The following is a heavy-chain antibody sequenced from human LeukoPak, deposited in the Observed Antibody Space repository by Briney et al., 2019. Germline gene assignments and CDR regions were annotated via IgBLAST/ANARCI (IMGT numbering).Heavy chain of an antibody. Sequence: SETLSLTCTVSGGSISSSSYYWGWIRQPPGKGLEWIGSIYYSGSTYYNPSLKSRVTISVDTSKNQFSLKLSSVTAADTAVYYCARGPSFYYDSSGYSPYYYYYYMDVWGKGTTVTVSS. CDR1: GGSISSSSYY. CDR3: ARGPSFYYDSSGYSPYYYYYYMDV. V-gene: IGHV4-39*07. CDR2: IYYSGST. J-gene: IGHJ6*03. D-gene: IGHD3-22*01.